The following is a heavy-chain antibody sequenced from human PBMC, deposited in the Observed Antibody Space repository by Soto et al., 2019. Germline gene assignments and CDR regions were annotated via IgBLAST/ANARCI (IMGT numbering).Heavy chain of an antibody. D-gene: IGHD2-15*01. CDR1: GGSISSGGYH. V-gene: IGHV4-31*03. Sequence: QVQLQESGPGLVKPSQTLSLTCTVSGGSISSGGYHWSWIRQHPGKGLEWIGYIYYSGSTYYNPSLKSRITLSVDTSKNQSSLKLSSVTAADTAVYYCARVSYSRYPRYYYYGMDVWGQGTTFTVSS. CDR2: IYYSGST. J-gene: IGHJ6*02. CDR3: ARVSYSRYPRYYYYGMDV.